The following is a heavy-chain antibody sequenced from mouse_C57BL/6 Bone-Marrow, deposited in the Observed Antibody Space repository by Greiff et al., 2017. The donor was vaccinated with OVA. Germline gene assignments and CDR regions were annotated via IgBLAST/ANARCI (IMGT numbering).Heavy chain of an antibody. CDR3: ANYDYDDWYFDV. J-gene: IGHJ1*03. Sequence: VQLQQSGAELVRPGTSVKVSCKASGYAFTNYLIEWVKQRPGQGLEWIGMIHPNSGSTNYNEKFKSKATLTVDKSSSTAYMQLSSLTSEDSAVYYCANYDYDDWYFDVWGTGTTVTVSS. D-gene: IGHD2-4*01. CDR2: IHPNSGST. V-gene: IGHV1-54*01. CDR1: GYAFTNYL.